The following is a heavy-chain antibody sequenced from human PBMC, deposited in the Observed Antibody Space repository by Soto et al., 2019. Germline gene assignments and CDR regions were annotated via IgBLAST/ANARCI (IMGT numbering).Heavy chain of an antibody. CDR2: ISGSGSRT. J-gene: IGHJ4*02. CDR1: GFTFSSYA. V-gene: IGHV3-23*01. Sequence: EVQLLESGGGLVQPGGSLRLSCAASGFTFSSYAVTWVRQAPGKGLEWVSRISGSGSRTYYVESVKGRFTISRENSKNTLKLKMNSLRAEVNAVDYGAKSSGGSPGGVGFFDAWGKGTMVTVSS. D-gene: IGHD6-19*01. CDR3: AKSSGGSPGGVGFFDA.